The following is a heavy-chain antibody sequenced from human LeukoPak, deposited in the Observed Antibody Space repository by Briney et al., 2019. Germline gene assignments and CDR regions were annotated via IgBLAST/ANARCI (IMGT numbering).Heavy chain of an antibody. CDR2: ISGDAHST. CDR3: VKDAPLPFDF. Sequence: PGGSLRLSCAASGFTFRDFAMSWVRQAPGKGLEWVSAISGDAHSTYYADSLKGRFTISRENSKNTLYLQMNSLRAADTATYFCVKDAPLPFDFWGQGALVIVSS. J-gene: IGHJ4*02. V-gene: IGHV3-23*01. CDR1: GFTFRDFA.